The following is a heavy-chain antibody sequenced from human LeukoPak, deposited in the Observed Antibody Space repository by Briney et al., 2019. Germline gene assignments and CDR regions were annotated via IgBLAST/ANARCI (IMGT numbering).Heavy chain of an antibody. CDR3: ARAFNSYDSREFDP. CDR2: INPDSGGT. J-gene: IGHJ5*02. CDR1: GYTFTGYY. Sequence: GASVKVSCKASGYTFTGYYMHWVRQAPGQGLDYMGWINPDSGGTNYAQNFQGRVTMTRDTSISTAYMELSRLRSDDTAVYYCARAFNSYDSREFDPWGQGTLVTVSS. D-gene: IGHD3-22*01. V-gene: IGHV1-2*02.